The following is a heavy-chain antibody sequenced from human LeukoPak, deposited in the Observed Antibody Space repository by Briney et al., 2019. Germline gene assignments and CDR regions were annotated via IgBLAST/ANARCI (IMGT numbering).Heavy chain of an antibody. CDR2: INSDGSST. CDR3: ARELVVRAGDYFEY. V-gene: IGHV3-74*01. CDR1: GFTLNNRW. J-gene: IGHJ4*02. D-gene: IGHD2-2*01. Sequence: PGGSLRLSCVASGFTLNNRWMHWVRQVPGKGPVWVSRINSDGSSTRHADSVKGRFTISRDNAKNTLYLQMNSLRVEDTAVYYCARELVVRAGDYFEYWGQGTLVTVSS.